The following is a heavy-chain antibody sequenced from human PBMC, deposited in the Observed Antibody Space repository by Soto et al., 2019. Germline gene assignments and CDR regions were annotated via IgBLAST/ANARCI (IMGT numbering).Heavy chain of an antibody. J-gene: IGHJ4*02. D-gene: IGHD6-19*01. Sequence: QVQLVESGGGVVQPGRSLRLSCAASGFTFSSYAMHWVRQAPGKGLEWVAVISYDGSNKYYADSVKGRFTISRDNSKNTLYLQMNSLRAEDTAVYYCASPGLLYSSGFDYWGQGTLVTVSS. CDR1: GFTFSSYA. V-gene: IGHV3-30-3*01. CDR3: ASPGLLYSSGFDY. CDR2: ISYDGSNK.